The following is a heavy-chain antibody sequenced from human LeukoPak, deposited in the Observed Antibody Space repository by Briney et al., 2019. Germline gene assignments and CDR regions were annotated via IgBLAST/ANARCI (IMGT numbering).Heavy chain of an antibody. V-gene: IGHV1-8*03. Sequence: ASVKVSCKASGYTFTSYDINWVRQATGQGLEWMGWMNPNSGNTGYAQKFQGRVTITRNTSISTAYMELSSLRSEDTAVYYCARGYSSGWYGYYYYYMDVWGKGTTVTVSS. CDR1: GYTFTSYD. J-gene: IGHJ6*03. D-gene: IGHD6-19*01. CDR3: ARGYSSGWYGYYYYYMDV. CDR2: MNPNSGNT.